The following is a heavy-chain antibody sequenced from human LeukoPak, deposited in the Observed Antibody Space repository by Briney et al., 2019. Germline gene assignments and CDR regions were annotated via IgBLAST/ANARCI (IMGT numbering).Heavy chain of an antibody. CDR3: ASGLRYFDN. D-gene: IGHD3-9*01. CDR2: IYYSGST. J-gene: IGHJ4*02. CDR1: GGSFSGYY. Sequence: SETLSLTCAVYGGSFSGYYWSWIRQPPGKGLEWIGYIYYSGSTYYNPSLKSRVTISVDTSKNQFSLKLSSVTAADTAVYYCASGLRYFDNWGQGTLVTVSS. V-gene: IGHV4-30-4*01.